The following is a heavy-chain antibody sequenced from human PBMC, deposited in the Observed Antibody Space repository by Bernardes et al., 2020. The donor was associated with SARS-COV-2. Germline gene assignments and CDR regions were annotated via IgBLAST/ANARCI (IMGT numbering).Heavy chain of an antibody. D-gene: IGHD5-18*01. CDR1: GFTFSDNY. V-gene: IGHV3-11*03. CDR3: ARTWVDTAMETIDY. CDR2: ISSSSSYT. J-gene: IGHJ4*02. Sequence: GGSLRLSCAASGFTFSDNYMSWIRQAPGKGLEWVSYISSSSSYTNYADSVKGRFTISRDNAKNSLYLQMNSLRAEDTAVYYCARTWVDTAMETIDYWGQGTLVTVSS.